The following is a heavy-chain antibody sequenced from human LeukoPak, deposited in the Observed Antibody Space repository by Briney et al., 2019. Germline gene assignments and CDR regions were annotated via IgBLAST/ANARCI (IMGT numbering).Heavy chain of an antibody. V-gene: IGHV3-21*01. CDR2: ISSSSSYI. CDR1: GFTFSSYS. Sequence: GALRLSCAASGFTFSSYSMNWVRQAPGKGLEWVSSISSSSSYIYYADSVKGRFTISRDNAKNSLYLQMNSLRAEDTAVYYCARDKLVPYYFDYWGQGTLVTVS. CDR3: ARDKLVPYYFDY. J-gene: IGHJ4*02. D-gene: IGHD6-6*01.